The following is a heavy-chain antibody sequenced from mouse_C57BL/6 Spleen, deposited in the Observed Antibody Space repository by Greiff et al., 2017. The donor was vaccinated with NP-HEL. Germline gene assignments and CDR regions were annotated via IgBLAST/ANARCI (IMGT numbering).Heavy chain of an antibody. CDR1: GYAFSSSW. D-gene: IGHD4-1*01. V-gene: IGHV1-82*01. CDR3: ARPLTGTTRFAY. CDR2: IYPGDGDT. J-gene: IGHJ3*01. Sequence: VQLQQSGPELVKPGASVKISCKASGYAFSSSWMNWVKQRPGKGLEWIGRIYPGDGDTNYNGKFKGKATLTADKSSSTAYMQLSCLTSEDAAVYFCARPLTGTTRFAYWGQGTLVTVSA.